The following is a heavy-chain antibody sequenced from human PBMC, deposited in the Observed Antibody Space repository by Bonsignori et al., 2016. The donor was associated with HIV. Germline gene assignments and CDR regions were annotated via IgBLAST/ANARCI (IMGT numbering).Heavy chain of an antibody. J-gene: IGHJ3*02. V-gene: IGHV3-11*01. Sequence: WIRQPPGKGLEWVSYISSSGSTIYYADSVKGRFTISRDNAKNSLYLQMNSLRAEDTAVYYCARDIHPMGRYFDPVGFWDIWGQGTMVTVSS. CDR3: ARDIHPMGRYFDPVGFWDI. CDR2: ISSSGSTI. D-gene: IGHD3-9*01.